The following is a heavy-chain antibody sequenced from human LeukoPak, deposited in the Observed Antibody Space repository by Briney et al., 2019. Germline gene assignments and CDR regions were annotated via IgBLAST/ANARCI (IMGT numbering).Heavy chain of an antibody. CDR1: GFTFSRYA. CDR2: ISSNGGST. J-gene: IGHJ4*02. D-gene: IGHD6-13*01. Sequence: PGGSLRLSCSASGFTFSRYAMHWVRQAPGKGLEYVSAISSNGGSTYYADSVKGRFTISRDNSKNTLYLQMNSLRPEDTAVYYCVRDRSISATGGVGFDFWGREPWSPSPQ. V-gene: IGHV3-64*04. CDR3: VRDRSISATGGVGFDF.